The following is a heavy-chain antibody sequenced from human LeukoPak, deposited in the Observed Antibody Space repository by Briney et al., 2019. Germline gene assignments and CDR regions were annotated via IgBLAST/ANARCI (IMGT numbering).Heavy chain of an antibody. CDR2: IYRGGST. V-gene: IGHV3-66*01. Sequence: PGGSLRLSCAASGFTVSSNYMNWVRQAPGKGLEWVSVIYRGGSTNYADSVKGRFTVSRDDSKNTLYLQMNSLSADDTAMYYCARSVGSTIPVPVFFYWGQGTLVTVSS. J-gene: IGHJ4*02. D-gene: IGHD1-26*01. CDR3: ARSVGSTIPVPVFFY. CDR1: GFTVSSNY.